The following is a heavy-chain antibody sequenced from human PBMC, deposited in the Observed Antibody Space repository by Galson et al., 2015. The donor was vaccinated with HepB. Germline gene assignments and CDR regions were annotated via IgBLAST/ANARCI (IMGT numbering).Heavy chain of an antibody. J-gene: IGHJ3*02. CDR1: GGSINSYY. CDR2: TYDSGST. V-gene: IGHV4-59*01. D-gene: IGHD1-26*01. CDR3: ARDNSGSYYRLGAFDI. Sequence: ETLSLTCTVSGGSINSYYWNWIRQPPGKGLQWIGYTYDSGSTSYNPSLKSRVTISVDMSKNQFSLKLSSVTAADTAVYYCARDNSGSYYRLGAFDIWGQGTIVTVSS.